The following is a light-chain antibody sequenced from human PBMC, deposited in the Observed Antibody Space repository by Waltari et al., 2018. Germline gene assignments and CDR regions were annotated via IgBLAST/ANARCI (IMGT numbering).Light chain of an antibody. CDR3: HQYTNWPWT. CDR1: QSVDGN. V-gene: IGKV3D-15*01. Sequence: EIVMTQSPDIVSVSPGERITLPCSASQSVDGNLAWYQQKPGQAPRLLVHGVSIRASGIPARFSGSASGTEFTLTISGLQSEDCAVYHCHQYTNWPWTYGQGTKVEIK. J-gene: IGKJ1*01. CDR2: GVS.